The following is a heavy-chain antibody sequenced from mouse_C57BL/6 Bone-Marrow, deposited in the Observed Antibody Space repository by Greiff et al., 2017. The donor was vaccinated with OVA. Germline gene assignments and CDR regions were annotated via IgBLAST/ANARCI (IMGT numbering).Heavy chain of an antibody. CDR1: GYSFTGYY. J-gene: IGHJ3*01. CDR2: INPSTGGT. D-gene: IGHD2-5*01. CDR3: ARRDYSNYDWFAY. V-gene: IGHV1-42*01. Sequence: EVQLQQSGPELVKPGASVKISCKASGYSFTGYYMNWVKQSPEKSLEWIGEINPSTGGTTSNQKFKAKATLTVDKSSSTAYMQLKSLTSEDSAVYYCARRDYSNYDWFAYWGQGTLVTVSA.